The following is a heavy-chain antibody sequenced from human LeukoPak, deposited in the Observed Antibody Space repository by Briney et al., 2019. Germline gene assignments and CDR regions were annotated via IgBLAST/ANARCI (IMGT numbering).Heavy chain of an antibody. Sequence: SETLSLTCAVYGGSFSGYYWSWNRQHPGKGLEWIGYISYSGSPYYSPSLESRVTISADTSQNQFSLKLNSVTAADTAIYYCARLFCSGASCSRGRGSDYWGQGTLVTVSS. D-gene: IGHD2-15*01. CDR1: GGSFSGYY. CDR2: ISYSGSP. CDR3: ARLFCSGASCSRGRGSDY. V-gene: IGHV4-31*11. J-gene: IGHJ4*02.